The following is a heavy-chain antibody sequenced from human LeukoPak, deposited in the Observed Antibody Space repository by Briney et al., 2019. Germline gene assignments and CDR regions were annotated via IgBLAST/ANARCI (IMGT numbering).Heavy chain of an antibody. V-gene: IGHV3-7*01. CDR2: IKPDGSEE. Sequence: GGSLRLSCAASGFTFSNSWMNWVRQAPGKGLEWVANIKPDGSEEYYVDSVKGRFTISRDNVKNSLYLQMNSLRAEDTAVYYCAKSYYGGWGQGTLVTVSS. CDR1: GFTFSNSW. CDR3: AKSYYGG. J-gene: IGHJ1*01. D-gene: IGHD3-10*01.